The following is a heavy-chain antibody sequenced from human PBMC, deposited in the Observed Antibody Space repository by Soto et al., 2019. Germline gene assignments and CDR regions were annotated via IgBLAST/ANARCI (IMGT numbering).Heavy chain of an antibody. D-gene: IGHD2-8*01. Sequence: GESLKISCKGSGYSFTSYWIGWVRQMPGKGLEWMGIIYPGDSDTRYSPSFQGQVTISADKSISTAYLQWSSLKASDTAMYYCSRHPARYCTNGVCSEYYYYYMYVCGNWTTVTVSS. CDR2: IYPGDSDT. J-gene: IGHJ6*03. CDR1: GYSFTSYW. CDR3: SRHPARYCTNGVCSEYYYYYMYV. V-gene: IGHV5-51*01.